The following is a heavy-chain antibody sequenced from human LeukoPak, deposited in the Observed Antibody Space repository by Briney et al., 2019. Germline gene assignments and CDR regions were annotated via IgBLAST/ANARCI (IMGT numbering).Heavy chain of an antibody. D-gene: IGHD2/OR15-2a*01. CDR3: VSFYETY. Sequence: GGSLRLSCAASGNYWMHWVRQVPGKGLVWVSHINSDGSWTSYADSVKGRFTISKDNAKNTVYLQMNSLRAEDTAVYYCVSFYETYWGRGALVIVSS. V-gene: IGHV3-74*01. J-gene: IGHJ4*02. CDR1: GNYW. CDR2: INSDGSWT.